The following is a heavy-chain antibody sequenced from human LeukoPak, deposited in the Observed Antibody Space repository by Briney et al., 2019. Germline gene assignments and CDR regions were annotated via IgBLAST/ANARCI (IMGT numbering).Heavy chain of an antibody. D-gene: IGHD6-13*01. CDR2: IYHSGSA. Sequence: SETLSLTCAVSGYSISSGYYWGWIRQPPGKGLEWIGSIYHSGSAYYNPSLKSRVTISVDTSKNQFSLKLSSVTAADTAVYYCARLHRPHSSSWLNYWGQGTLVTVSS. CDR3: ARLHRPHSSSWLNY. V-gene: IGHV4-38-2*01. CDR1: GYSISSGYY. J-gene: IGHJ4*02.